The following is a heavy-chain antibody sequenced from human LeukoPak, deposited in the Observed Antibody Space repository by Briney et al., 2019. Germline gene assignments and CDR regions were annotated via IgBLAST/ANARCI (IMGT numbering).Heavy chain of an antibody. CDR3: ARLYSSSRNFDY. J-gene: IGHJ4*02. CDR2: VYSSGST. V-gene: IGHV4-59*08. Sequence: PSETLSLTCTVSGGSISSYYWSWIRQPPGKGLEWIGYVYSSGSTNYNPSVKSRVTISVDTSKNQFSLKLSSVTAADTAVYYCARLYSSSRNFDYWGQGTLVTVSS. CDR1: GGSISSYY. D-gene: IGHD6-13*01.